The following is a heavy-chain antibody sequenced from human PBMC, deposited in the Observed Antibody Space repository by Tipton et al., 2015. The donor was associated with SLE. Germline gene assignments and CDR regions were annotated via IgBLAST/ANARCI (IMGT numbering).Heavy chain of an antibody. V-gene: IGHV1-18*01. Sequence: QSGPEVKKPGASVKVSCKASGYTFTSYGISWVRQAPGQGLEWMGWFSAYNGNTNYAQKLQGRVTMTTDTSTSTAYMELRSLRSDDTAVYYCARGRYCSSTSCLSNYGMDVWGQGTTVTVSS. D-gene: IGHD2-2*01. J-gene: IGHJ6*02. CDR1: GYTFTSYG. CDR3: ARGRYCSSTSCLSNYGMDV. CDR2: FSAYNGNT.